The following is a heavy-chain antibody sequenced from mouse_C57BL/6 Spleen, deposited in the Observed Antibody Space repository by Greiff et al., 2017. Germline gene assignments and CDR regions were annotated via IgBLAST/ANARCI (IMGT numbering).Heavy chain of an antibody. V-gene: IGHV1-69*01. Sequence: QVQLQQPGAELVMPGASVKLSCKASGYTFTSYWMHWVKQRPGQGLEWIGEIDPSDSYTNYNQKFKGKYTLTVDKSSSTAYMQLSSLTSEDSAVYYCAVDSSGSDAMDYWGQGTSVTVSS. CDR3: AVDSSGSDAMDY. D-gene: IGHD3-2*02. CDR2: IDPSDSYT. J-gene: IGHJ4*01. CDR1: GYTFTSYW.